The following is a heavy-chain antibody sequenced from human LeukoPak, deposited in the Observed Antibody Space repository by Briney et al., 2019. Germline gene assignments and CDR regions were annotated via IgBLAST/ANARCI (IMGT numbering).Heavy chain of an antibody. Sequence: SETLSLTCTVSGGSISSGGYYWSWIRQHPGKGLEWIGYIYYSGSTYYNPSLKSRVTISVDTSKSQFSLKLSSVTAADTAVYYCARAPGQWLVRTQDNWFDPWGQGTLVTVSS. V-gene: IGHV4-31*03. CDR3: ARAPGQWLVRTQDNWFDP. CDR1: GGSISSGGYY. J-gene: IGHJ5*02. D-gene: IGHD6-19*01. CDR2: IYYSGST.